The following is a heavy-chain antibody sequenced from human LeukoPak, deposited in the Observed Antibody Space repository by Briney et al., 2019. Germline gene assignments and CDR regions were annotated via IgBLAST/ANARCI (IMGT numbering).Heavy chain of an antibody. J-gene: IGHJ6*03. D-gene: IGHD3-10*01. Sequence: SQTLSLTCAISGDSVSSNSAAWNWIRQSPSRGLEWLGRTYYRSKWYNDYAVSVKSRITINPDTSKNQFSLQLNSVTPEDTAVYYCARDQSDYYGSGSYHYYYYMDVWGKGTTVTVSS. CDR1: GDSVSSNSAA. CDR2: TYYRSKWYN. CDR3: ARDQSDYYGSGSYHYYYYMDV. V-gene: IGHV6-1*01.